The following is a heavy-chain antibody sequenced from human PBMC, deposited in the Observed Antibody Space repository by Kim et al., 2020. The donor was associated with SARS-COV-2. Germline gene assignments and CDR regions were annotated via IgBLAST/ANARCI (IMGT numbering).Heavy chain of an antibody. V-gene: IGHV4-59*01. CDR1: GGSISSYY. D-gene: IGHD3-10*01. Sequence: SETLSLTCTVSGGSISSYYWSWIRQPPGKGLEWIGYIYYSGSTNYNPSLKSRVTISVDTSKNQFSLKLSSVTAADTAVYYCARDQVIFDPWGQGTLVTVS. CDR3: ARDQVIFDP. CDR2: IYYSGST. J-gene: IGHJ5*02.